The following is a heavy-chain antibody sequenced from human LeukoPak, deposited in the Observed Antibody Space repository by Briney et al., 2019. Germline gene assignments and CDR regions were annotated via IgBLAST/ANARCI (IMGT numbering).Heavy chain of an antibody. CDR2: IYYSGDT. D-gene: IGHD6-19*01. CDR1: GGSISYYY. J-gene: IGHJ4*02. Sequence: PSETLSLTCTVSGGSISYYYWSWIRQPPGKRLEWIGYIYYSGDTKYNPSLKSRVTMSVDTSRNQFSLKLTSVTAADTAIYYCARHPSRAAVTGTGFDCWGQGTLVTVSS. V-gene: IGHV4-59*08. CDR3: ARHPSRAAVTGTGFDC.